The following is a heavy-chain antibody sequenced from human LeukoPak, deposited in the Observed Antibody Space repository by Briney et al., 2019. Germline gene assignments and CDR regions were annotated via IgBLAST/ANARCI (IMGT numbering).Heavy chain of an antibody. V-gene: IGHV3-53*01. CDR1: GFIVSSNY. CDR3: ARHFSGDDI. J-gene: IGHJ3*02. Sequence: GGSLRLSCAASGFIVSSNYMSWVRQAPGKGLEWVSIIYSGGSTYYADSVKGRFAISRDNFKNTLYLQMNSLRAEDTAVYYCARHFSGDDIWGQGTIITVSS. D-gene: IGHD4-17*01. CDR2: IYSGGST.